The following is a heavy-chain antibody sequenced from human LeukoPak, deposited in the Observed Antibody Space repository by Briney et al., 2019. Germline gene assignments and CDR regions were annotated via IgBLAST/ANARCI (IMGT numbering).Heavy chain of an antibody. CDR3: AKRIVGASTLVFDI. Sequence: GGSLRLSCTVSGFTVSSNSMSWVRQAPGKGLEWVSFIYSDSTHYSDSVKGRFTISRDNSKNTLYLQMNSLRAEDRAVYYCAKRIVGASTLVFDIWGQGTMVTVSS. V-gene: IGHV3-53*01. J-gene: IGHJ3*02. CDR2: IYSDST. D-gene: IGHD1-26*01. CDR1: GFTVSSNS.